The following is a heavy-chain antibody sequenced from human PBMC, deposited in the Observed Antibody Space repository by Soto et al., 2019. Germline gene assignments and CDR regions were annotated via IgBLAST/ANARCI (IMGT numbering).Heavy chain of an antibody. V-gene: IGHV4-31*03. CDR1: GCSISSGGYY. CDR2: IYYSGST. CDR3: ARGRSLWFAPFDY. D-gene: IGHD3-10*01. Sequence: PSETLSLTCTVSGCSISSGGYYWSWIRQHPGKGLEWIGYIYYSGSTYYNPSLKSRVTISVDTSKNQFSLKLSSVTAADTAVYYCARGRSLWFAPFDYWGQGTLVTVSS. J-gene: IGHJ4*02.